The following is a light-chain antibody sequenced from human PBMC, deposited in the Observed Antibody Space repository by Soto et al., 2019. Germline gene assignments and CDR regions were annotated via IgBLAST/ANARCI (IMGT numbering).Light chain of an antibody. CDR2: EVS. V-gene: IGLV2-14*01. CDR3: NSYTSSRTVCV. J-gene: IGLJ3*02. CDR1: SSDVGGYNY. Sequence: QSTLTQPASVSGSPGQSITISCTGTSSDVGGYNYVSWYQQHPGKAPKLMIYEVSNRPSGVSNRFSGSKSGNTASLTISVLEDEDEADYYCNSYTSSRTVCVFVTGTKLTV.